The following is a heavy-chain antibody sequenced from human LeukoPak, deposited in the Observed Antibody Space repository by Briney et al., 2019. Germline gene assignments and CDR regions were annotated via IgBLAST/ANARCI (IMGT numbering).Heavy chain of an antibody. V-gene: IGHV1-8*02. CDR2: MNPNSGNT. CDR3: ARGRAGLAAAGTYDY. CDR1: GYTFTSYG. J-gene: IGHJ4*02. Sequence: ASVKVSCKASGYTFTSYGINWVRQATGQGLEWMGWMNPNSGNTGYARKFQGRVTMTAKTSISTAYMELSSLTFDDTAVYYCARGRAGLAAAGTYDYWGQGTLITVSS. D-gene: IGHD6-13*01.